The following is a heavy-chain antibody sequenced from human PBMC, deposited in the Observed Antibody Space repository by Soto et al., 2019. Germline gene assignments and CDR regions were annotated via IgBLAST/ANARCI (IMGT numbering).Heavy chain of an antibody. Sequence: ASVKVSCKASGYTFTSYAMHWVRQAPGQRLEWMGWINAGNGNTKYSQKFQGRVTITRDTSASTAYMELRSLRSDDTAVYYCARARDPYSSGWYGGWYYYYGMDVWGQGTTVTVS. CDR3: ARARDPYSSGWYGGWYYYYGMDV. J-gene: IGHJ6*02. CDR1: GYTFTSYA. V-gene: IGHV1-3*01. CDR2: INAGNGNT. D-gene: IGHD6-19*01.